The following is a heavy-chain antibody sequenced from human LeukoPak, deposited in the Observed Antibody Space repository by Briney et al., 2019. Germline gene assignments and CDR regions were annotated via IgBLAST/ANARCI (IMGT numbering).Heavy chain of an antibody. V-gene: IGHV4-30-2*01. CDR3: ARYCSGGSCYPA. CDR1: GGSISSGGYS. D-gene: IGHD2-15*01. J-gene: IGHJ4*02. Sequence: PSQTLSLTCAVSGGSISSGGYSWSWIRQPPGKGLEWIGYIYHSGSTYYNPSLKSRVTISVDRSKNQFSLKLSSVTAADTAVYYCARYCSGGSCYPARGQGTLVTVSS. CDR2: IYHSGST.